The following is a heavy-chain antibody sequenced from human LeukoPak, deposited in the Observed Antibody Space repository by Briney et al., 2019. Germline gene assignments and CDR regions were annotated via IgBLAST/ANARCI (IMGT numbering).Heavy chain of an antibody. V-gene: IGHV4-59*01. CDR3: ARGVDYALLFFDY. Sequence: SETLSLTCTVSGGSISCYYWSWIRQPPGKGLEWIGYIYYSGSTNYNPSLKSRVTISVDTSKNQFSLKLSSVTAADTAVYYCARGVDYALLFFDYWGQGTLVTVSS. CDR1: GGSISCYY. CDR2: IYYSGST. J-gene: IGHJ4*02. D-gene: IGHD4-17*01.